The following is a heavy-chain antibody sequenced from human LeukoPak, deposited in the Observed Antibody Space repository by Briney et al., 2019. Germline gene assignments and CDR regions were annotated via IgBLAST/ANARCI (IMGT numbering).Heavy chain of an antibody. Sequence: SETLSLTCAVYGGSFSGYYWSWIRQPPGKGLEWIGDINHSGSTNYNPSLKSRVTISVDTSKNQFSLKLSSVTAADTAVYYCAGLLWYGMDVWGQGTTVTVSS. CDR2: INHSGST. CDR3: AGLLWYGMDV. V-gene: IGHV4-34*01. D-gene: IGHD3-10*01. CDR1: GGSFSGYY. J-gene: IGHJ6*02.